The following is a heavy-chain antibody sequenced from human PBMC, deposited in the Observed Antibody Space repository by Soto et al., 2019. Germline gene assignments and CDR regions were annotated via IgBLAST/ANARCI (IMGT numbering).Heavy chain of an antibody. CDR2: IIPIFGTA. CDR3: AREGRYCSGGSCYSAYY. Sequence: QVQLVQSGAEVKKPGSSVKVSCKASGGTFSSYAISWVRQAPGQGLEWMGGIIPIFGTANYAQKFQGRVTITADESTSTAYMELSSLRSEDTAVYYWAREGRYCSGGSCYSAYYWGQGTLVTVSS. V-gene: IGHV1-69*01. J-gene: IGHJ4*02. CDR1: GGTFSSYA. D-gene: IGHD2-15*01.